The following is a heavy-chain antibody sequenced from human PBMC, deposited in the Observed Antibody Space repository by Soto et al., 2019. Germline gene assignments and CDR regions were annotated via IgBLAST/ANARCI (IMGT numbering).Heavy chain of an antibody. CDR2: SYHGGNT. Sequence: QVHLQESGPGLVQSSGTLSLTCGVSGAPISTGNWWTWVRQPPGKGLEWIGESYHGGNTNYRTSLKSRVTISVDKAKNQFSLRLSSVTAADTAVYYCARHSSYDYDSSAYYASWGQGALVTVSS. CDR3: ARHSSYDYDSSAYYAS. D-gene: IGHD3-22*01. J-gene: IGHJ5*02. CDR1: GAPISTGNW. V-gene: IGHV4-4*02.